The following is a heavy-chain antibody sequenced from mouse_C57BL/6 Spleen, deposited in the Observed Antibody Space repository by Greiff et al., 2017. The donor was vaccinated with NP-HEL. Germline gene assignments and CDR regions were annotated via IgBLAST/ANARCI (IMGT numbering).Heavy chain of an antibody. Sequence: VKLQESGAELVKPGASVKISCKASGYAFSSYWMNWVKQRPGKGLEWIGQIYPGDGDTNYNGKFKGKATLTADKSSSTAYMQLSSLTSEDSAVYFGARLGTVKAMDYWGQGTSVTVSS. J-gene: IGHJ4*01. CDR2: IYPGDGDT. CDR1: GYAFSSYW. V-gene: IGHV1-80*01. D-gene: IGHD1-1*01. CDR3: ARLGTVKAMDY.